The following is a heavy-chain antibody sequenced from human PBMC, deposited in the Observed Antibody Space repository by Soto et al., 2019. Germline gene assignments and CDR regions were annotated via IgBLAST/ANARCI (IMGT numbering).Heavy chain of an antibody. J-gene: IGHJ4*02. V-gene: IGHV3-74*01. CDR2: ISPDGSDV. CDR3: AWWRHIVPVAPSDFDR. Sequence: GGSLRLSCAASGFPFTNYWMNWVRQTPGKGLMWVSRISPDGSDVGYADSVEGRFTDSRDNAKNTLYLQMHSLRAEDTAMYYCAWWRHIVPVAPSDFDRWGQGTLVTVSS. D-gene: IGHD2-8*02. CDR1: GFPFTNYW.